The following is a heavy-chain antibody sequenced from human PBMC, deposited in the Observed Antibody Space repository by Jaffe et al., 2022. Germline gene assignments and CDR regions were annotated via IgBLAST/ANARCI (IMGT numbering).Heavy chain of an antibody. Sequence: QLQLQESGPGLVKPSETLSLTCTVSGGSISSSSYYWGWIRQPPGKGLEWIGSIYYSGSTYYNPSLKSRVTISVDTSKNQFSLKLSSVTAADTAVYYCARQWDSSGWPTGYYYMDVWGKGTTVTVSS. J-gene: IGHJ6*03. V-gene: IGHV4-39*01. CDR3: ARQWDSSGWPTGYYYMDV. D-gene: IGHD6-19*01. CDR2: IYYSGST. CDR1: GGSISSSSYY.